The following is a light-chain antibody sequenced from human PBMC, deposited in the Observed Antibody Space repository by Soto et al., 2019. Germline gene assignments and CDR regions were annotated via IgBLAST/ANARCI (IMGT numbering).Light chain of an antibody. CDR3: QQFKTWPRT. Sequence: IVMTQSPATVSASPGERVTLSCRASQSVSGNVAWYQQKPGQPPRLLVYGASTTATDIPARFFGSGSETEFTLTITRLQSEDFGTYYCQQFKTWPRTFGQGTKVEIK. CDR1: QSVSGN. CDR2: GAS. V-gene: IGKV3-15*01. J-gene: IGKJ1*01.